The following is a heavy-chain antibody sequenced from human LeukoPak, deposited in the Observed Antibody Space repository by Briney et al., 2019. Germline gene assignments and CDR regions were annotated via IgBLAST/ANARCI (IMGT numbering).Heavy chain of an antibody. J-gene: IGHJ5*02. Sequence: SETLSLTCAVYGGSFSGYYWSWIRQPPGKGLEWIGEINHSGSTNYNPSLKSRVTISVDTSKNQFSLKLSPVTAADTAVYYCARARNNRYSSSRYRYRWFDPWGQGTLVTVSS. CDR3: ARARNNRYSSSRYRYRWFDP. V-gene: IGHV4-34*01. CDR1: GGSFSGYY. CDR2: INHSGST. D-gene: IGHD6-13*01.